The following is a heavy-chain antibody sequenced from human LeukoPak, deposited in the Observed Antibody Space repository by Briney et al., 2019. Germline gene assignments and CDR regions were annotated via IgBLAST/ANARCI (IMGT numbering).Heavy chain of an antibody. CDR3: ASLPFFYYDSSGFDY. V-gene: IGHV3-30-3*01. Sequence: GGSLRLSCAASGFTFSSYAMHWVRQAPGKGLEWVAVISYDGSNKYYADSVKGRFTISRDNSKNTLYLQMNSLRAEDTAVYYCASLPFFYYDSSGFDYWGQGTLVTVSS. CDR2: ISYDGSNK. J-gene: IGHJ4*02. D-gene: IGHD3-22*01. CDR1: GFTFSSYA.